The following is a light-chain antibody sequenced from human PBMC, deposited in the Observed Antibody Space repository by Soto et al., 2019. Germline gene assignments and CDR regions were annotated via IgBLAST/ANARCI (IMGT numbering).Light chain of an antibody. CDR1: SSDVRGYNY. Sequence: QSVLTQPASVSGSPGQSITISCTGTSSDVRGYNYVSWYQQHPGKAPKLMIYDVINRPSGVSNRFSGSKSGNSASLTISGLQAEDEADYYCSSYTSSSTYVVFGGGTKLTVL. J-gene: IGLJ2*01. V-gene: IGLV2-14*03. CDR2: DVI. CDR3: SSYTSSSTYVV.